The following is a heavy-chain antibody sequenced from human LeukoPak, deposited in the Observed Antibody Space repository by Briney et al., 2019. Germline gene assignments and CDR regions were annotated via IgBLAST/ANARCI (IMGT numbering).Heavy chain of an antibody. CDR2: IDNSGDYT. Sequence: PGGSLRLSCAVSGFIYNTYAMTWVRQAPGKALEWVSSIDNSGDYTYYADSVKGRFTISRDNSRNTLYLQMSSLRVEDTALYYCGKQFSSSWQFDPRGQGTLVTVSS. V-gene: IGHV3-23*01. CDR3: GKQFSSSWQFDP. CDR1: GFIYNTYA. D-gene: IGHD6-13*01. J-gene: IGHJ5*02.